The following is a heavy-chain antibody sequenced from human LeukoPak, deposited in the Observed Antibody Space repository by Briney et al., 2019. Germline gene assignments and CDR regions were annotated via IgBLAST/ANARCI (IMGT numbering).Heavy chain of an antibody. CDR3: ARGALGPLESYCSSTSCYDGPGGYYFDY. J-gene: IGHJ4*02. CDR2: IIPIFGTA. D-gene: IGHD2-2*01. V-gene: IGHV1-69*06. CDR1: GGTFSSYA. Sequence: SVKVSCKASGGTFSSYAISWVRQAPGQGLEWMGGIIPIFGTANYAQKFQGRVTITADKSTSTAYMELSSLRSEDTAVYYCARGALGPLESYCSSTSCYDGPGGYYFDYWGQGTLVTVSS.